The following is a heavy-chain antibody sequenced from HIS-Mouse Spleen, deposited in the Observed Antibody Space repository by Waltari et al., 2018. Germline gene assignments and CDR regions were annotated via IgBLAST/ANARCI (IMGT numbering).Heavy chain of an antibody. CDR2: IYHSGST. CDR3: ARVKT. J-gene: IGHJ5*02. V-gene: IGHV4-38-2*02. Sequence: QVQLQESGPGLVKPSETLSLPCTVPGYYISSGYYWGWIRQPPGKGLAWIGSIYHSGSTYYNPSLKSRVTISVDTSKNQFSLKLSSVTAADTAVYYCARVKTWGQGTLVTVSS. CDR1: GYYISSGYY.